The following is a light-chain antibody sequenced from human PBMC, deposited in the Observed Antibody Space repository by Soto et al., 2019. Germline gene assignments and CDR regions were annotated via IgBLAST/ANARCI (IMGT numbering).Light chain of an antibody. CDR1: SSDAGSFNY. J-gene: IGLJ3*02. Sequence: QSALTQPASVSGSPGQSISISCTGTSSDAGSFNYVSWYQRHPGKAPKLMIYDVTNRPSGVSNRFSGSKSGNTASLTISGLQAEDEADYYCSSYATTTHVLFGGGTKVTVL. CDR2: DVT. V-gene: IGLV2-14*03. CDR3: SSYATTTHVL.